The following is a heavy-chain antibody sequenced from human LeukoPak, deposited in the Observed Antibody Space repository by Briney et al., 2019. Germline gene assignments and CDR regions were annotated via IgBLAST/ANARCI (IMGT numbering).Heavy chain of an antibody. D-gene: IGHD2-2*01. J-gene: IGHJ5*02. CDR1: GGSFSGYY. CDR2: INHSGST. V-gene: IGHV4-34*01. Sequence: SETLSLTCAVYGGSFSGYYWSWIRQPPGKGLEWTGEINHSGSTNYNPSLKSRVTISVDTSKNQFSLKLSSVTAADTAVYYCARSVVPAADWFDPWGQGTLVTVSS. CDR3: ARSVVPAADWFDP.